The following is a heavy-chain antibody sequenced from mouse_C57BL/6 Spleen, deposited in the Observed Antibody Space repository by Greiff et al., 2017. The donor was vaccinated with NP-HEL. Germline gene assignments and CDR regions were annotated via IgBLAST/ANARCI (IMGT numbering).Heavy chain of an antibody. CDR2: IDPETGGT. CDR1: GYTFTDYE. D-gene: IGHD2-1*01. J-gene: IGHJ2*01. Sequence: VQLQESGAELVRPGASVTLSCKASGYTFTDYEMHWVKQTPVHGLEWIGAIDPETGGTAYNQKFKGKAILTADKSSSTAYMELRSLTSEDSAVYYCTSRGNYGNYFDYWGQGTTLTVSS. CDR3: TSRGNYGNYFDY. V-gene: IGHV1-15*01.